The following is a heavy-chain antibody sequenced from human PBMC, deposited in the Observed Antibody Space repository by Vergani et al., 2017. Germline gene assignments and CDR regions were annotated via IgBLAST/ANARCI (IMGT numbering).Heavy chain of an antibody. J-gene: IGHJ4*02. CDR2: ISGSGGST. CDR3: AKGREAYSSSSVYFDY. CDR1: GFTFSSYA. D-gene: IGHD6-6*01. V-gene: IGHV3-23*01. Sequence: EVQLLESGGGLVQPGGSLRLSCAASGFTFSSYAMSWVRQAPGKGLEWVSAISGSGGSTYYADSVKGLFTISRDNSKNTLYLQMNSLRAEDTAVYYCAKGREAYSSSSVYFDYWGQGTLVTVSS.